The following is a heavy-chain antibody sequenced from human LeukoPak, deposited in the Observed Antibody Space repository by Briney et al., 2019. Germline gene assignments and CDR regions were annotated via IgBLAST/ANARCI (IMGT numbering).Heavy chain of an antibody. V-gene: IGHV3-33*06. CDR2: IWYDRSNK. Sequence: GGSLRLSCAASGFTFSSYGMHWVRQAPGKGLEWVAVIWYDRSNKYYADSVKGRFTISRDNSKNTLYLQMNSLRAEDTAVYYCAKGSRGIAAAGDYFDYWGQGTLVTVSS. CDR1: GFTFSSYG. D-gene: IGHD6-13*01. J-gene: IGHJ4*02. CDR3: AKGSRGIAAAGDYFDY.